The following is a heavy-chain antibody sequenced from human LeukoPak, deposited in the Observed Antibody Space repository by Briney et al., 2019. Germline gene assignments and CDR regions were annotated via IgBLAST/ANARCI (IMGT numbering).Heavy chain of an antibody. J-gene: IGHJ4*02. CDR1: GFTVSSNY. Sequence: GGSLRLSCAASGFTVSSNYMSWVRQAPGKGLEWVANIHQHGSKENYLDSVKGRFTISRDNAKNSLYLQMNSLRAEDTAMYYCVKNYYGSGITTDYWGQGMLVTVSS. CDR2: IHQHGSKE. D-gene: IGHD3-10*01. V-gene: IGHV3-7*03. CDR3: VKNYYGSGITTDY.